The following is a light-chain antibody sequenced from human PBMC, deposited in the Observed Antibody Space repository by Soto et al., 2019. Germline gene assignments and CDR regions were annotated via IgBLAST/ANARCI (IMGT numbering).Light chain of an antibody. V-gene: IGKV3-20*01. CDR1: QSIRNN. CDR3: HQYGTAPLT. Sequence: EIVMTQSPATLSVSPGERATLSCRASQSIRNNLAWYQQRPGQTPTLLIYGASSRATGIPDRFSGSGSGTDFTLTISRLEPEDFSVYYCHQYGTAPLTFGPGTKVDIK. CDR2: GAS. J-gene: IGKJ3*01.